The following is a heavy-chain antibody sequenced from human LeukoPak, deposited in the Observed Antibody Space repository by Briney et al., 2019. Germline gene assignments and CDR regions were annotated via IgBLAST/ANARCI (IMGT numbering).Heavy chain of an antibody. CDR2: INSDGSST. D-gene: IGHD6-19*01. J-gene: IGHJ6*02. CDR1: GFTFSSYW. V-gene: IGHV3-74*01. CDR3: ARERSSGWYEALGYYYYYGMDV. Sequence: GKSLRLSCAASGFTFSSYWMQWVRQAPGKGLVWVSRINSDGSSTSYADSVKGRFTISRDNAKNTLYLQMNSLRAKDTAVYYCARERSSGWYEALGYYYYYGMDVWGQGTTVTVSS.